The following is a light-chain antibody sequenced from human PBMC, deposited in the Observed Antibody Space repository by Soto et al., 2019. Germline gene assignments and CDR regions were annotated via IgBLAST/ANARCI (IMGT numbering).Light chain of an antibody. CDR2: GAS. J-gene: IGKJ1*01. Sequence: EVVLTQSPGTLSLSPGEIATLSCRTSLSVSVYLDWYQQKPGQAPRLLIYGASNRATGIPDRFSGSGSGTDFTLTISRLEPEDFAVYYCQQYGTTLWTFGQGTKVDIK. V-gene: IGKV3-20*01. CDR1: LSVSVY. CDR3: QQYGTTLWT.